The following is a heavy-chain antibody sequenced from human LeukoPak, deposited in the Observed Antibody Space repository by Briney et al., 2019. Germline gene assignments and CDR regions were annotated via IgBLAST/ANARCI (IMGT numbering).Heavy chain of an antibody. CDR3: AKGWGTDWYDRFLFDY. V-gene: IGHV3-48*01. J-gene: IGHJ4*02. CDR2: ISSSSTTI. Sequence: GGSLRLSCAASGFTFSDYSMNWVRQAPGKGLEWVSYISSSSTTIFYADSVKGRFTISRDNAKNSLFLQMNSLRAEDTAVYYCAKGWGTDWYDRFLFDYWGQGTLVAVSS. D-gene: IGHD6-19*01. CDR1: GFTFSDYS.